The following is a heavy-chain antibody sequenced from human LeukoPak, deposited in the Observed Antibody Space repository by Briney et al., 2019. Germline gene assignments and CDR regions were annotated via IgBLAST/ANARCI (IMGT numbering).Heavy chain of an antibody. CDR1: GFTFSSYA. Sequence: GGSLRLSCAASGFTFSSYAMSWVRQAPGKGLEGVSAISGSGGSTYYADSVKGRFTISRDNSKNTLYLQMNSLRAEDTAVYYCAKDPTYYYDSSGVTPGYFDYWGQGTLVTVSS. D-gene: IGHD3-22*01. CDR2: ISGSGGST. J-gene: IGHJ4*02. CDR3: AKDPTYYYDSSGVTPGYFDY. V-gene: IGHV3-23*01.